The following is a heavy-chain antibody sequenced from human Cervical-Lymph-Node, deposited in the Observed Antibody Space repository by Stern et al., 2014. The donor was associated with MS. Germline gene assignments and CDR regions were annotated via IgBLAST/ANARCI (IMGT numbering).Heavy chain of an antibody. Sequence: EVQLVESGAEVKRPGESLKISCQASGYTFTSYWIGWVRQMPGKGVDGIANTFPGGSDIRYSPTFQGQATISPDKSSSTASLQGNNLKAWDTAIYYFARQRYFDYWGQGTLVTVSS. J-gene: IGHJ4*02. CDR2: TFPGGSDI. V-gene: IGHV5-51*01. CDR1: GYTFTSYW. CDR3: ARQRYFDY.